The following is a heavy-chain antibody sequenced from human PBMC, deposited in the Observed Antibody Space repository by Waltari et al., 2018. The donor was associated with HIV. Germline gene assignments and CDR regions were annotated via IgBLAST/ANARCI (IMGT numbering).Heavy chain of an antibody. CDR1: GGTFNRYI. D-gene: IGHD3-3*01. J-gene: IGHJ4*02. CDR2: IIPYVGTT. Sequence: QVQLVQSGAEVKMPGSSVQVFCKASGGTFNRYIVSWVRQAPGQGIEGMGQIIPYVGTTNYAQRCRSRVKISADESTNTGYMELSSLRSEDTARYYCTKSEDKKDFAPVQFDYWGQGTLVTVSS. CDR3: TKSEDKKDFAPVQFDY. V-gene: IGHV1-69*08.